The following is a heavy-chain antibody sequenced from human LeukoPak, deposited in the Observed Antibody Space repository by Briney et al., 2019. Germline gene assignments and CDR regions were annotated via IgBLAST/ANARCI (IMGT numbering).Heavy chain of an antibody. CDR3: ARPKSKYDSSGYYPLDY. D-gene: IGHD3-22*01. Sequence: ASVKVSCKASGYTFTSNDINWVRQATGQGLEWMGWMNPNRGNTAYAQKFQGRVTMTRNTAISTAYMELSSLRSEDTAVYYCARPKSKYDSSGYYPLDYWGQGTLVTVSS. CDR1: GYTFTSND. CDR2: MNPNRGNT. V-gene: IGHV1-8*01. J-gene: IGHJ4*02.